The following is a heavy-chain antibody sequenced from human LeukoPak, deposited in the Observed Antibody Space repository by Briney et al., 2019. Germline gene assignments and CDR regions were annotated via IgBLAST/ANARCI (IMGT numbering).Heavy chain of an antibody. Sequence: GGSLRLSCAASGFTFSDYYMSWIRQAPGKGLEWVSYISSSGSTIYYADSVKGRFAISRDNAKNSLYLQMNSLRAEDTAVYYCASGVVPAATFDYWGQGTLVTVSS. CDR3: ASGVVPAATFDY. D-gene: IGHD2-2*01. J-gene: IGHJ4*02. CDR1: GFTFSDYY. CDR2: ISSSGSTI. V-gene: IGHV3-11*04.